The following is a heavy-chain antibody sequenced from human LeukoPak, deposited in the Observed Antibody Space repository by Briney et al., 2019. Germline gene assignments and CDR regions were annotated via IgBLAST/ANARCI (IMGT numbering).Heavy chain of an antibody. CDR1: GGSISSYY. J-gene: IGHJ4*02. CDR2: IYYSGST. CDR3: ARDHKMYYFDY. D-gene: IGHD5-24*01. V-gene: IGHV4-59*01. Sequence: PSETLSLTCPVSGGSISSYYWSWIRQPPGKGLEWIGYIYYSGSTNYNPSLKSRVTISVDTSKNQFSLKLSSVTAADTAVYYCARDHKMYYFDYWGQGTLVTVSS.